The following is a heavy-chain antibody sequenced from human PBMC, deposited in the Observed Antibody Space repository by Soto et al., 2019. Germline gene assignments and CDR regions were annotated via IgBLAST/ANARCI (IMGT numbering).Heavy chain of an antibody. CDR3: ASPKGSSGDYLADNFDY. D-gene: IGHD3-22*01. V-gene: IGHV4-30-2*01. J-gene: IGHJ4*02. Sequence: SETLSLTCAVSGGSISSGGYSWSWIRQPPGKGLEWIGYIYHSGSTYYNPSLKSRVTISVDTSKNQFSLKLSSVTAADTAVYYCASPKGSSGDYLADNFDYWGQGTLVTVSS. CDR1: GGSISSGGYS. CDR2: IYHSGST.